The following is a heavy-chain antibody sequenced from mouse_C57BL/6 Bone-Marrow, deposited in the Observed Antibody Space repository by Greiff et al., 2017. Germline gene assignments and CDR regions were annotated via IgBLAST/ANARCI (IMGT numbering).Heavy chain of an antibody. J-gene: IGHJ3*01. CDR2: ICGVGST. CDR3: ASSWFAY. CDR1: GFSLTSYG. V-gene: IGHV2-6*01. Sequence: VQLVESGPGLVAPSQSLSISCTVSGFSLTSYGVDWVRQSPGKGLEWLGVICGVGSTNYNSALKSSLTIRKDNSKSQVFLKMISLQTDDTAMYYCASSWFAYWGQGTLVTVSA.